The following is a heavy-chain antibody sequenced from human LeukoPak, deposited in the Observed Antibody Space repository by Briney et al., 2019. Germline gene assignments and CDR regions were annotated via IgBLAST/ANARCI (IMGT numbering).Heavy chain of an antibody. V-gene: IGHV4-39*07. Sequence: PSETLSLTCTVSGGSISSSSYYWGWIRQPPGKGLEWIGSIYYSGSTYYNPSLKSRVTISVDTSKNQFSLKLSSVTAADTAVYYCARDHGGSYFLNYYYYMDVWGKGTTVTVSS. D-gene: IGHD1-26*01. CDR2: IYYSGST. CDR3: ARDHGGSYFLNYYYYMDV. CDR1: GGSISSSSYY. J-gene: IGHJ6*03.